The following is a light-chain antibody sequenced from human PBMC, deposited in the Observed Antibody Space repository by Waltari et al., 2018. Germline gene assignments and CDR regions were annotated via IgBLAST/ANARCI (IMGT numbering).Light chain of an antibody. J-gene: IGKJ2*01. CDR1: QSVSSNY. V-gene: IGKV3-20*01. CDR2: AAS. CDR3: QQHGTSPYT. Sequence: DIVLTQSPGTLSLSPGETSTLSCRASQSVSSNYFAWYQQKPGQAPSLLIYAASSRATGVPDRISGSGSGTDFTLTLSRLEPEDFAVYYCQQHGTSPYTFGQGTKLQIK.